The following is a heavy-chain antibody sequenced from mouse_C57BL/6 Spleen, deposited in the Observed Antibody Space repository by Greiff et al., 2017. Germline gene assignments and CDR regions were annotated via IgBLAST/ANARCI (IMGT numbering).Heavy chain of an antibody. CDR1: GYSITSGYD. CDR3: ARDVLGYWYFDV. V-gene: IGHV3-1*01. CDR2: ISYSGST. Sequence: EVKLQESGPGMVKPSQSLSLTCTVTGYSITSGYDWHWIRHFPGNKLEWMGYISYSGSTNYNPSLKSRISITHDTSKNHFFLKLNSVTTEDTATYYCARDVLGYWYFDVWGTGTTVTVSS. J-gene: IGHJ1*03.